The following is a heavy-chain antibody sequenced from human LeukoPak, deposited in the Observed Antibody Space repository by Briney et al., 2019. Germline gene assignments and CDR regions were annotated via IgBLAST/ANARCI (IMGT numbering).Heavy chain of an antibody. CDR3: ARARGRSLITTIDY. V-gene: IGHV1-18*01. CDR1: GYTFTSYG. J-gene: IGHJ4*02. Sequence: ASVKVSCKASGYTFTSYGISWVRQAPGQGLEWMGWTSAYNGNTNYAQKLQGRVTMTTDTSTSTAYMELRSLRSDDTAVYYCARARGRSLITTIDYWGQGTLVTVSS. CDR2: TSAYNGNT. D-gene: IGHD3-22*01.